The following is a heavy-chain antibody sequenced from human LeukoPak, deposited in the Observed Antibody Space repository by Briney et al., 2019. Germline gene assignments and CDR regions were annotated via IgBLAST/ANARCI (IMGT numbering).Heavy chain of an antibody. CDR3: AREGGPYRPLDY. J-gene: IGHJ4*02. CDR1: GGSISNTNW. Sequence: SGTLSLTCGVSGGSISNTNWGTWARPPPGKGLEWIGEVNLQGSTNYNPSLKRRVAISVDKSDNHISLKLTSVTAADTAVYYCAREGGPYRPLDYSGQGTLVTVAS. V-gene: IGHV4-4*02. CDR2: VNLQGST.